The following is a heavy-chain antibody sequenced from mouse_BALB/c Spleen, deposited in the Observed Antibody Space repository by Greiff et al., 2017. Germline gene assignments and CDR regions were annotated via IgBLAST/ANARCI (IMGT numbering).Heavy chain of an antibody. CDR3: AREDYGYDGSYWYFDV. J-gene: IGHJ1*01. CDR2: INPYNGDT. Sequence: VQLQQSGPELVKPGASVKISCKASGYSFTGYFMNWVMQSHGKSLEWIGRINPYNGDTFYNQKFKGKATLTVDKSSSTAHMELRSLASEDSAVYYCAREDYGYDGSYWYFDVWGAGTTVTVAS. D-gene: IGHD2-2*01. V-gene: IGHV1-20*02. CDR1: GYSFTGYF.